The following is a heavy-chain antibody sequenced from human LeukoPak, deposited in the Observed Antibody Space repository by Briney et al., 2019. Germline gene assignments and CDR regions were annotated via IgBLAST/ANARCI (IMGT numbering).Heavy chain of an antibody. J-gene: IGHJ6*02. Sequence: GGSLRLSCAASGSTFSTYSMNWVRQAPGKGLEWVSFISRSSSYIYYADSVKGRFTISRDNAKNSLYLQMNSLRAEDTAVYYCARDLGIAAVETSHYYGMDVWGQGTTVTVSS. V-gene: IGHV3-21*01. D-gene: IGHD6-13*01. CDR1: GSTFSTYS. CDR2: ISRSSSYI. CDR3: ARDLGIAAVETSHYYGMDV.